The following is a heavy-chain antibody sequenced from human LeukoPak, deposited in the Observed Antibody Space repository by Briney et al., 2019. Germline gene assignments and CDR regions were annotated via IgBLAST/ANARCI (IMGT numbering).Heavy chain of an antibody. J-gene: IGHJ4*02. CDR2: IYYSGSP. V-gene: IGHV4-59*12. Sequence: SETLSLTCTVSGGSINSYYWNWIRKPPGKGLELIGYIYYSGSPTYNPSLKSRVTISLDRSRNQFSLNLTSVTAADTAVYYCAGQNVPTPHDYWGPGTQVTVSS. CDR3: AGQNVPTPHDY. CDR1: GGSINSYY.